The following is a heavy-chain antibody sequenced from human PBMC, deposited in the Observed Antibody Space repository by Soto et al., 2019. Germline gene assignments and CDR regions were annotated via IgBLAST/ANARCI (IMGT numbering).Heavy chain of an antibody. CDR2: ISGSGGST. V-gene: IGHV3-23*01. J-gene: IGHJ6*03. CDR3: ARSKAAAGIGGTYNYYYYMDV. CDR1: GFTFSSYA. Sequence: GGSLRLSCAASGFTFSSYAMSWVRQAPGKGLEWVSAISGSGGSTYYADSVKGRFTISRDNSKNTVHLQVNSLRAEDTAVYYCARSKAAAGIGGTYNYYYYMDVWGKGTTVTVSS. D-gene: IGHD6-13*01.